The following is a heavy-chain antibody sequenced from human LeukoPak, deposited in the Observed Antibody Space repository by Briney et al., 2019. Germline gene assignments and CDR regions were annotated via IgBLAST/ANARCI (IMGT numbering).Heavy chain of an antibody. CDR3: ERDVRWHGGHYYYYMDV. V-gene: IGHV3-53*01. CDR2: IYSGGST. Sequence: GGSLRLSCAASGFTVSSNYMSWVRQAPGKGLEWVSVIYSGGSTYYADSVKGRFTISRDNSKNTLYLQMNSLRAEDTAVYYCERDVRWHGGHYYYYMDVWGKGTTVTVSS. CDR1: GFTVSSNY. D-gene: IGHD3-10*02. J-gene: IGHJ6*03.